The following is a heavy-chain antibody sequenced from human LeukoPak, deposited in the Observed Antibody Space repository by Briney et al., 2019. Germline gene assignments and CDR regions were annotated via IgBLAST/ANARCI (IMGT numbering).Heavy chain of an antibody. D-gene: IGHD5-12*01. CDR1: GGTFSSYA. J-gene: IGHJ4*02. Sequence: SEKLSCKSSGGTFSSYAISWVRQAPRQGLERKGGIIPIFGTANYAQKFQGRVTITADVSTSTAYMELSSLRSEDTAVYYCASTPGYSGYGGAFDYWGQGTLVTVSS. CDR3: ASTPGYSGYGGAFDY. V-gene: IGHV1-69*13. CDR2: IIPIFGTA.